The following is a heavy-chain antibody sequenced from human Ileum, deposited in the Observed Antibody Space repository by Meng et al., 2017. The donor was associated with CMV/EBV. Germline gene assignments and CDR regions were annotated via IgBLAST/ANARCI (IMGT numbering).Heavy chain of an antibody. Sequence: GESLKISCAASGFTFSSYWMHWVRQAPGKGLVWVSRINSDGSSTSYADSVKGRFTISRDNAKNSLYLQMNSLRAEDTAVYYCARSYYYGSGSYCYWGQGTLVTVSS. CDR2: INSDGSST. J-gene: IGHJ4*02. CDR1: GFTFSSYW. V-gene: IGHV3-74*01. D-gene: IGHD3-10*01. CDR3: ARSYYYGSGSYCY.